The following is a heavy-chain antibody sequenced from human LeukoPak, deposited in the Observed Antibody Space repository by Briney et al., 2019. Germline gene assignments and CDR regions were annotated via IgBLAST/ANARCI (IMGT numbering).Heavy chain of an antibody. V-gene: IGHV4-34*01. CDR3: AREKMRRYRYGYAH. CDR2: INHSGST. Sequence: SETLSLTCAVYGGSFSGYYWSWIRQPPGKGLEWIGEINHSGSTNYNSSLKSRVTISVDTSKNQFSLKVSSVTAADTAVYYCAREKMRRYRYGYAHWGQGTLVTVSS. J-gene: IGHJ4*02. D-gene: IGHD5-18*01. CDR1: GGSFSGYY.